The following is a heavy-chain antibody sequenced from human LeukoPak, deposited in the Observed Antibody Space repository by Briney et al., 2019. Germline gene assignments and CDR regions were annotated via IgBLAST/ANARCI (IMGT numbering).Heavy chain of an antibody. CDR2: ISYSGST. CDR3: ARDGYYDILNGYYGLDS. V-gene: IGHV4-59*11. J-gene: IGHJ2*01. CDR1: GGSISSHY. D-gene: IGHD3-9*01. Sequence: SETLSLTCTVSGGSISSHYMSWIRQPPGKGLKLIGYISYSGSTNYNPSLKSRVTISLDPSENQFYLQLRSVPAADTAVYYWARDGYYDILNGYYGLDSWGRGTVVSVFS.